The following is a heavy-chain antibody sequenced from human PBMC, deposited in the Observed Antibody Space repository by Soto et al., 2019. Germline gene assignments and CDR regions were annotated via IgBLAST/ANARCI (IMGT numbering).Heavy chain of an antibody. V-gene: IGHV3-23*01. CDR1: GFTFSSYA. Sequence: GSLRLSCAASGFTFSSYAMSWVRQAPGKGLEWVSAISGSGGSTYYADSVKGRFTISRDNSKKTLYLQMNGLRAEDTAVYYCAPRLTIFGIVKLSTWFDPWGQGTLVTVPQ. CDR3: APRLTIFGIVKLSTWFDP. D-gene: IGHD3-3*01. J-gene: IGHJ5*02. CDR2: ISGSGGST.